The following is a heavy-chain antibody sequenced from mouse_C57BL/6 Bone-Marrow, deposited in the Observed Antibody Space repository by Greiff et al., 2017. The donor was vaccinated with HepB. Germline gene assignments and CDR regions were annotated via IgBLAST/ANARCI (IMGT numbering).Heavy chain of an antibody. CDR3: SPSRGYGSRAY. Sequence: EVQLQQSGTVLARPGASVKMSCKTSGYTFTSYWMHWVKQRPGQGLEWIGAIYPGNSDTSYNQKFKGKAKLTAVTSASPAYMELSSLTNEDSAVYYCSPSRGYGSRAYWGQGTLVTVSA. CDR1: GYTFTSYW. V-gene: IGHV1-5*01. J-gene: IGHJ3*01. D-gene: IGHD1-1*01. CDR2: IYPGNSDT.